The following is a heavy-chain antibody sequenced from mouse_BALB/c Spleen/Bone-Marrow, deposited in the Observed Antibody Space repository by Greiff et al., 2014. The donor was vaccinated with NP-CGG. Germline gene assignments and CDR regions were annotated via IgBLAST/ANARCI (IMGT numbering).Heavy chain of an antibody. CDR1: GFTFKTYA. Sequence: DVMLVESGGGMVQPKGSLKLSCAASGFTFKTYAMNWVRQTPGKGLEWVARIRSKSNNYATYYVDSVKDRFTISRDDSQCMLFLQMNNLKTEDTAMYYCVLGRDRFAYWGQGTLVTVSA. V-gene: IGHV10-1*02. CDR2: IRSKSNNYAT. CDR3: VLGRDRFAY. D-gene: IGHD4-1*01. J-gene: IGHJ3*01.